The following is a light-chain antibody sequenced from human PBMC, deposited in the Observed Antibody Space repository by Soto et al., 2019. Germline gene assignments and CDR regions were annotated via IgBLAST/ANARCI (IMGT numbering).Light chain of an antibody. J-gene: IGKJ1*01. CDR3: EQYGSSPRT. Sequence: EIVLTQSPGTPSLSPGERAPLSRRASQSVSSNYFAWYQQKPGQAPRLLIYGISSRATGIPDRFSGSGSGTDFSLTISRLEPEDFAVYYCEQYGSSPRTFGQGTKVDIK. CDR2: GIS. CDR1: QSVSSNY. V-gene: IGKV3-20*01.